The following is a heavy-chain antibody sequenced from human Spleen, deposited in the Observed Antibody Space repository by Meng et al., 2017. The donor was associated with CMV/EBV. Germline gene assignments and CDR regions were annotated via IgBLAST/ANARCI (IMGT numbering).Heavy chain of an antibody. J-gene: IGHJ6*02. V-gene: IGHV3-23*01. Sequence: GGSLRLSCAASGFTFSSYAMSWVRQAPGKGLEWVSAISGSGGSTYYADSVKGRFTISRDNAKNTLYLQMNSLRAEDTAVYYCAKDQSEDYFFYYAMDVWGQGTTVTVSS. CDR1: GFTFSSYA. CDR2: ISGSGGST. CDR3: AKDQSEDYFFYYAMDV.